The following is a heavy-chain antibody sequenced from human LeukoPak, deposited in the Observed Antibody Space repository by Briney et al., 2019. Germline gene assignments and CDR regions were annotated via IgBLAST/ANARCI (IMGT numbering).Heavy chain of an antibody. CDR2: IKQDGSEK. V-gene: IGHV3-7*04. Sequence: PGGSLRLSCAASGFTFSSYWMSWVRQAPGKGLEWVANIKQDGSEKYYVDSVKGRFTISRDNAKNSLYLQMNSLRAEDTAVYYCAGAYIAVAGTLDYWGQGTLVTVSS. D-gene: IGHD6-19*01. J-gene: IGHJ4*02. CDR3: AGAYIAVAGTLDY. CDR1: GFTFSSYW.